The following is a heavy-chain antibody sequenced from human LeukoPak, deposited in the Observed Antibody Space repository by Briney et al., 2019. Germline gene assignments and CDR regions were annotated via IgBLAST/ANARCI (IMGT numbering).Heavy chain of an antibody. CDR1: GGSFSGYY. CDR2: IYYSGST. CDR3: ARYQGFIAVAGTSEPQPHVGLVY. J-gene: IGHJ4*02. V-gene: IGHV4-34*01. Sequence: SETLSLTCAVYGGSFSGYYWSWIRQPPGKGLEGIGSIYYSGSTYYNPSLKSRVTISVDTSKNQFSLKLSSVPAADTAVYYCARYQGFIAVAGTSEPQPHVGLVYWGQGTLVTVSS. D-gene: IGHD6-19*01.